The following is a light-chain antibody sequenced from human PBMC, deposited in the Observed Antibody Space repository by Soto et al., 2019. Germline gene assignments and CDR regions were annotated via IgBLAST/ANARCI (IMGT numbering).Light chain of an antibody. V-gene: IGKV3-15*01. CDR2: GAS. CDR3: QQYNNWPRT. J-gene: IGKJ1*01. CDR1: QSVTYN. Sequence: VLTPSPDSLAVSLCERATINCKSSQSVTYNLSWYQQKPGQAPRLLIYGASTRATGIPARFSGSGSGTEFTLTISSLQSEDFAVYYCQQYNNWPRTFGQGTKVDI.